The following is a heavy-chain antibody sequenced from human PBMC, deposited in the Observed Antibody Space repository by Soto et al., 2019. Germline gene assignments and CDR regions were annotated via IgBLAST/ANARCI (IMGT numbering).Heavy chain of an antibody. CDR3: ARERGRYCSGESCYPFGP. V-gene: IGHV4-34*01. Sequence: SETLSLTYAVYGGSFRGYYWSLIRQPPGKGLEWLGEINDSGSTNYNPSLKSRITISLDTSKKEISLRLSSVTAADTAVYYCARERGRYCSGESCYPFGPWGQGALVTVSS. J-gene: IGHJ5*02. CDR1: GGSFRGYY. CDR2: INDSGST. D-gene: IGHD2-15*01.